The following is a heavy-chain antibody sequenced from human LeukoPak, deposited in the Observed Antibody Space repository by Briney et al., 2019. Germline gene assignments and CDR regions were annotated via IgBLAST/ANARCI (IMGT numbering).Heavy chain of an antibody. V-gene: IGHV1-2*02. Sequence: ASVKLSCKASGYIFTGYYMHWVRQAPGQGLEWKGWINPNSGGTTSAQKFQGRVTMTRDTYISTAYVELSRLTSDDTAVYYCARHPYSGGYHFDYWGQGTLVTVSS. CDR3: ARHPYSGGYHFDY. J-gene: IGHJ4*02. CDR1: GYIFTGYY. CDR2: INPNSGGT. D-gene: IGHD1-26*01.